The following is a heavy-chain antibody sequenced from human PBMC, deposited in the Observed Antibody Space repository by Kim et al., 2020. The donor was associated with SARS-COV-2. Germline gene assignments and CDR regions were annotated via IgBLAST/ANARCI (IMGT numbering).Heavy chain of an antibody. Sequence: YYADSVNGRYTISRDNSKNTLYLQINSLGAGGTAVYYCAKSKGSSSSGDYWGQGTLVTVSS. D-gene: IGHD6-6*01. V-gene: IGHV3-23*01. CDR3: AKSKGSSSSGDY. J-gene: IGHJ4*02.